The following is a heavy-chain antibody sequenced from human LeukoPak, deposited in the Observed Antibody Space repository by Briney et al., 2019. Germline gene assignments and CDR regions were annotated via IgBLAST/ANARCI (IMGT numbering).Heavy chain of an antibody. CDR3: TTHRLYGSGGYYNGAY. D-gene: IGHD3-10*01. V-gene: IGHV3-15*01. Sequence: GGSLRLSCAASGLTFSDAWMTWVRQAPGKGLEWVGRIKRKTDGGTTEYAAPVKGRFTISRDDSKNTVYLQMNSLKTEDTAVYFCTTHRLYGSGGYYNGAYWGQGTPVTVSS. CDR2: IKRKTDGGTT. J-gene: IGHJ4*02. CDR1: GLTFSDAW.